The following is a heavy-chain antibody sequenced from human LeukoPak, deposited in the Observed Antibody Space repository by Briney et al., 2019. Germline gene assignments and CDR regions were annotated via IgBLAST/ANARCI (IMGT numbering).Heavy chain of an antibody. Sequence: GGSLRLSCAASGFTFSSYAMSWVRQAPGKGLEWVSAISGSGGSTYYADSVKGRFTISGDNSKNTLYLQMNSLRAEDTAVYYCAKGGYDILTGYYFGPLDPWGQGTLVTVSS. D-gene: IGHD3-9*01. CDR3: AKGGYDILTGYYFGPLDP. CDR1: GFTFSSYA. CDR2: ISGSGGST. J-gene: IGHJ5*02. V-gene: IGHV3-23*01.